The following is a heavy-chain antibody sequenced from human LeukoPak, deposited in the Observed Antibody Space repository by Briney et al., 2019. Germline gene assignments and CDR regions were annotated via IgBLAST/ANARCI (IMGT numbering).Heavy chain of an antibody. J-gene: IGHJ6*02. D-gene: IGHD2-2*01. V-gene: IGHV1-69*13. Sequence: ASVKVSCKASGGTFSSYAISWVRQAPGQGLEWMGGIIPIFGTANYAQKFQGRVTITADESTSTAYMELSSLRSEDTAVYYCARSGIVVVPAAIGYYGMDVWGQGTTVTVSS. CDR2: IIPIFGTA. CDR3: ARSGIVVVPAAIGYYGMDV. CDR1: GGTFSSYA.